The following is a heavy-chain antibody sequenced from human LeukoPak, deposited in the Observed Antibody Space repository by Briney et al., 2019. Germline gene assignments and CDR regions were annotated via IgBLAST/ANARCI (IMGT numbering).Heavy chain of an antibody. CDR2: INPNSGGT. J-gene: IGHJ4*02. CDR1: GYTFTGYY. D-gene: IGHD1-26*01. V-gene: IGHV1-2*02. Sequence: ASVKVSCKASGYTFTGYYMHWVRQAPGQGFEWMGWINPNSGGTNYAQKFQGRVTMTRDTSISTAYMELSRLRSDDTAVYYCARALFEGATFLFDYWGQGTLVTVSS. CDR3: ARALFEGATFLFDY.